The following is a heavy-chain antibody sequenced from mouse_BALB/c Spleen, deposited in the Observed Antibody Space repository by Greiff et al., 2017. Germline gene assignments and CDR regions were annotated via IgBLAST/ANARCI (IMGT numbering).Heavy chain of an antibody. D-gene: IGHD1-2*01. CDR3: ARWHYYGSADY. CDR2: ISYSGST. J-gene: IGHJ2*01. V-gene: IGHV3-2*02. Sequence: VQLKESGPGLVKPSQSLSLTCTVTGYSITSDYAWNWIRQFPGNKLEWMGYISYSGSTSYNPSLKSRISITRDTSKNQFFLQLNSVTTEDTATYYCARWHYYGSADYWGQGTTLTVSS. CDR1: GYSITSDYA.